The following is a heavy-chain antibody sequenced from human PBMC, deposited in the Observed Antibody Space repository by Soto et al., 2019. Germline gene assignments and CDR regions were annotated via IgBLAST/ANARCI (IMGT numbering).Heavy chain of an antibody. CDR1: GFTFGEYA. D-gene: IGHD1-26*01. CDR2: IRSKAYGGTT. CDR3: TRERWELLTPERYYYYGMDV. V-gene: IGHV3-49*03. Sequence: RLSCTASGFTFGEYAMSWLRQAPVKGRDLVVFIRSKAYGGTTEYAASVKGRFTISRDDFKSIAYLQMNSLKTEDTAVYYCTRERWELLTPERYYYYGMDVWGQGTTVTVSS. J-gene: IGHJ6*02.